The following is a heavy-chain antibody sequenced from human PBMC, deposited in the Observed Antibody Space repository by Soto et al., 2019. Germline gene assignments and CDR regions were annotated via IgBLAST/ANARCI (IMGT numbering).Heavy chain of an antibody. Sequence: GGSLRLSCAASGFTFSSYGMHWVRQAPGKGLEWVAVISYDGSNKYYADSVKGRFTISRDNSKNTLYLQMNSLRAEDTAVYYCAKDSGKLYCSGGSCYSKNYFDYWGQGTLVTVSS. CDR3: AKDSGKLYCSGGSCYSKNYFDY. J-gene: IGHJ4*02. CDR1: GFTFSSYG. D-gene: IGHD2-15*01. CDR2: ISYDGSNK. V-gene: IGHV3-30*18.